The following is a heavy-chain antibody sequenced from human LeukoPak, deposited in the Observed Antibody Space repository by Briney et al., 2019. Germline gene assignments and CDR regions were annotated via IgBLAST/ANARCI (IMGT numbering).Heavy chain of an antibody. V-gene: IGHV3-48*04. CDR3: AAGVSGIAVAADY. Sequence: GGSLRLSCAASGFTFSSYSMNWVSQAPGKGLEWASYISSSSSTIYYADSVKGRFTISRDNAKNSLYLQMNSLRAEDTAVYYCAAGVSGIAVAADYWGQGTLVTVSS. J-gene: IGHJ4*02. CDR1: GFTFSSYS. D-gene: IGHD6-19*01. CDR2: ISSSSSTI.